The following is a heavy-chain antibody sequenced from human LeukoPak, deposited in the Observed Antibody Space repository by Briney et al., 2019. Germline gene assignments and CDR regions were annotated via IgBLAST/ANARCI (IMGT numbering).Heavy chain of an antibody. CDR2: ISYDGSNK. Sequence: GGSLRLSCAASGFTFSSSARHWVRQAPEKGLEWVAVISYDGSNKYYADSVKGRFTISRDNSKNTLYLQMNSLRADDTAVYYCARDRDSSGWYEGFDYWGQGTLVTVSS. J-gene: IGHJ4*02. CDR3: ARDRDSSGWYEGFDY. V-gene: IGHV3-30-3*01. D-gene: IGHD6-19*01. CDR1: GFTFSSSA.